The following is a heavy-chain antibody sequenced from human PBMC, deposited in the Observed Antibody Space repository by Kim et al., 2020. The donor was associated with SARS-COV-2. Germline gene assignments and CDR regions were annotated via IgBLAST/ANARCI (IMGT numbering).Heavy chain of an antibody. D-gene: IGHD3-16*02. J-gene: IGHJ4*02. V-gene: IGHV3-23*01. CDR3: AKDQRALAFGGVIGLDS. Sequence: VKRKYTISRNNSKNALYLQMSSLRAEDTAVYYCAKDQRALAFGGVIGLDSWGQGTLVTVSS.